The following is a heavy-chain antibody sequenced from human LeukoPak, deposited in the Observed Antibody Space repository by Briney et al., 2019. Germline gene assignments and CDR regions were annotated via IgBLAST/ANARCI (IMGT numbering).Heavy chain of an antibody. CDR1: GGSISSSSYY. CDR3: ARGPFYYARPFDY. D-gene: IGHD3-10*01. Sequence: PSETLSLTCTVSGGSISSSSYYWGWIRQPPGKGLEWIGSIYYSGSTYYNPSLKSRVTISVDTSKNQFSLKLSSVTAADTAVYYCARGPFYYARPFDYWGQGTLVTVSS. J-gene: IGHJ4*02. V-gene: IGHV4-39*07. CDR2: IYYSGST.